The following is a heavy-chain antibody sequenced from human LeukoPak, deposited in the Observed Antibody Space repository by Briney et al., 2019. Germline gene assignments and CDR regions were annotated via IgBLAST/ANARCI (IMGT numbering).Heavy chain of an antibody. D-gene: IGHD6-19*01. CDR3: AKDKRRYSSGWYFDY. CDR1: GFTFDDYA. Sequence: PGRSLRLSCAASGFTFDDYAMHWVRQAPGKGLEWVSGISWNSGSIGYADSVKGRFTISRDNAKNSLYLQMNSLRVEDMALYYCAKDKRRYSSGWYFDYWGQGTLVTVSS. J-gene: IGHJ4*02. CDR2: ISWNSGSI. V-gene: IGHV3-9*03.